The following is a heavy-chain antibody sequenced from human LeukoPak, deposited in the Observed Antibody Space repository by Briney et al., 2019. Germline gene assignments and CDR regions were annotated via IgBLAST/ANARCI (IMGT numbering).Heavy chain of an antibody. CDR3: AKVITMVRGVHFDY. D-gene: IGHD3-10*01. CDR2: ISGSGGST. V-gene: IGHV3-23*01. J-gene: IGHJ4*02. Sequence: GGSLRLSCAASGFTFNNYPMSWVRQAPGKGLEWVSTISGSGGSTYYADSVKGRFTISRDNSKNTLYLQMNSLRAEDTAVYYCAKVITMVRGVHFDYWGQGTLVTVSS. CDR1: GFTFNNYP.